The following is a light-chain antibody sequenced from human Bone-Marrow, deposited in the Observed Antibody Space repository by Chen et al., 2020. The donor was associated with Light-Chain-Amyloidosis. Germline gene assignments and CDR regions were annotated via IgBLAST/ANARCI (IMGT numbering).Light chain of an antibody. J-gene: IGLJ1*01. Sequence: QAALTQPASVSGSHGQSNTISRTGSSSDFGGDNHVSWYQQHPDKAPKLMIYEVTNRPSWVPDRFSGSKSDNTASLTISGLQTEDEADYFCSSYTITNTLVFGSGTRVTVL. CDR2: EVT. CDR3: SSYTITNTLV. V-gene: IGLV2-14*01. CDR1: SSDFGGDNH.